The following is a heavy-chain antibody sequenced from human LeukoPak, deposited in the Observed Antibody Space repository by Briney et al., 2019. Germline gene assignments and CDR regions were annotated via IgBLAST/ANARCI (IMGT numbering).Heavy chain of an antibody. CDR1: AFTFSSYW. J-gene: IGHJ4*02. CDR3: IRGNSFDY. V-gene: IGHV3-74*01. CDR2: INSDGSST. Sequence: GVLRLSWAASAFTFSSYWMPWVRQGPGKGLVWVSRINSDGSSTNYADSVKGRFTISRDNAKNTLYLQMNSLRAEDTAVYYCIRGNSFDYWGQGTLVTVSS. D-gene: IGHD2/OR15-2a*01.